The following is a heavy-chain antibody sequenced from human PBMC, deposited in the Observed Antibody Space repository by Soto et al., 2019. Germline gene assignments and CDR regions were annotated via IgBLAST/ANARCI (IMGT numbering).Heavy chain of an antibody. J-gene: IGHJ4*02. CDR3: ARGPPHHY. V-gene: IGHV4-30-2*01. CDR1: GGSISSGGYS. CDR2: IYHSGNT. Sequence: SVTLPLTCAVSGGSISSGGYSWSWIRQPPGKGLEWIGYIYHSGNTYYNPSLKSRVTISVDWSKNQFSLTLSSVTAADTAVYYCARGPPHHYWGQGTLVTVSS.